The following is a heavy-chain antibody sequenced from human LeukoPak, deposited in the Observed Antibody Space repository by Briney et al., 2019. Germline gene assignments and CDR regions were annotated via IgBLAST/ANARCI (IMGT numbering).Heavy chain of an antibody. V-gene: IGHV3-48*03. D-gene: IGHD3-22*01. CDR2: ISSSGSTI. J-gene: IGHJ2*01. Sequence: PGGSLRLSCAASGFTFSSYEMNWVRQAPGKGLEWVSYISSSGSTIYYADSVKGRFTISRDNAKNSLYLQMNSLRAEDTAVYYCARDIYDSSGYLYFDLWGRGTLVTASS. CDR3: ARDIYDSSGYLYFDL. CDR1: GFTFSSYE.